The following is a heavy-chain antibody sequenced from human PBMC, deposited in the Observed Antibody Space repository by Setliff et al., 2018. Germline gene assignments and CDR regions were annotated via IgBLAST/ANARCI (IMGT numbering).Heavy chain of an antibody. V-gene: IGHV3-11*04. D-gene: IGHD2-21*01. Sequence: PGESLKISCVASGFTLSGYYMAWVRQSPGKGLEWISYISNGGGSFEYYADSVKGRFTISRDYAKNSLYLQVNSLRAEDTAVYYCARDWRHKAMDVWGQGTTVTVSS. CDR3: ARDWRHKAMDV. CDR1: GFTLSGYY. CDR2: ISNGGGSFE. J-gene: IGHJ6*02.